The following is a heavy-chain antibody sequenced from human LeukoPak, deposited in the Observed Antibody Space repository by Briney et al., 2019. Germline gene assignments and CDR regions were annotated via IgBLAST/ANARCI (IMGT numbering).Heavy chain of an antibody. CDR2: ISSSSSYI. D-gene: IGHD1-26*01. Sequence: GGSLRLSCAASGFTFSSYSMYWVRQAPGKGLEWVSSISSSSSYIYYADSVKGRFTISRDNAKNSLYLQMNSLRAEDTAVYYCARGIVGATGWNYWGQGTLVTVSS. V-gene: IGHV3-21*01. CDR1: GFTFSSYS. J-gene: IGHJ4*02. CDR3: ARGIVGATGWNY.